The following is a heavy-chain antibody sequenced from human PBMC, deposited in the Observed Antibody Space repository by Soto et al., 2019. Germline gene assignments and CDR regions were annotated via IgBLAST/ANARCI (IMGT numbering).Heavy chain of an antibody. CDR3: ARRGWLLLPYDF. V-gene: IGHV1-46*03. Sequence: SVKVSCKASGYTFTNYYIHWVRQAPGQGLEWMGIINPSGGSTSYAQKFQGRVTMTRDTSTSTVYMELSSLRSEDTAVYYCARRGWLLLPYDFWGQGTLVTSPQ. CDR1: GYTFTNYY. J-gene: IGHJ4*02. D-gene: IGHD6-19*01. CDR2: INPSGGST.